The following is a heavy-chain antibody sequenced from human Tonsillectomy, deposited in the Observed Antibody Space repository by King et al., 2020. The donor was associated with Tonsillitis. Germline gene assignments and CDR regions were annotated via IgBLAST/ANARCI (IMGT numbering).Heavy chain of an antibody. CDR3: ARGRAIVLMVYAILSFDY. CDR2: INHSGST. Sequence: VQLQQWGAGLLKPSETLSLPCAVYGGSFSGYYWSWIRQPPGKGLEWIGEINHSGSTNYNPSLKSRVTISVDTSKNQFSLKLSSVTAADTAVYYCARGRAIVLMVYAILSFDYWGQGTLVTVSS. J-gene: IGHJ4*02. CDR1: GGSFSGYY. D-gene: IGHD2-8*01. V-gene: IGHV4-34*01.